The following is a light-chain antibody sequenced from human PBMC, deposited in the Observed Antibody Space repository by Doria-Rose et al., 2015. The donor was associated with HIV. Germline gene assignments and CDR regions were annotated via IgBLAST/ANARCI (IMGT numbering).Light chain of an antibody. CDR2: DGS. V-gene: IGKV3-20*01. CDR3: HQYGTSWT. Sequence: VLTQSPGTLSSSPGERATLSCRASQSFSSTYLAWYQQNPGQAPSLLIYDGSARATGIPDRFSASGSVTDFTLTINRLEPEDFALYYCHQYGTSWTFGQGTKVEI. J-gene: IGKJ1*01. CDR1: QSFSSTY.